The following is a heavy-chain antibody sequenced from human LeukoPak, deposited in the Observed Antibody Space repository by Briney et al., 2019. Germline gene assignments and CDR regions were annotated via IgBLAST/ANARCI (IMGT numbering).Heavy chain of an antibody. J-gene: IGHJ4*02. CDR1: GGSISSYY. CDR2: IYYSGST. Sequence: PSETLSLTCTVSGGSISSYYWSWIRQPPGKGLEWIGYIYYSGSTNYNPSLKSRVTISVDTSKNQFSLKLSSVTAADTAVYYCARSADDGWPFDYWGQGTLVTVSS. V-gene: IGHV4-59*01. D-gene: IGHD2-15*01. CDR3: ARSADDGWPFDY.